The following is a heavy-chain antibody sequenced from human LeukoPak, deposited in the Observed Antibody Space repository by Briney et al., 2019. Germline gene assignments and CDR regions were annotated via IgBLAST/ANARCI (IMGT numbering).Heavy chain of an antibody. CDR3: AGSYFYDGNRYFDY. CDR2: IYYTGST. D-gene: IGHD3-22*01. J-gene: IGHJ4*02. Sequence: SETLSLTCNVSGGSITSYYWNWIRQPPGKGLEWIGYIYYTGSTNSNPSLRSRVTMSLDTSKDQFSLKLSSVTATDTARYYCAGSYFYDGNRYFDYWGQGALVTVSS. V-gene: IGHV4-59*08. CDR1: GGSITSYY.